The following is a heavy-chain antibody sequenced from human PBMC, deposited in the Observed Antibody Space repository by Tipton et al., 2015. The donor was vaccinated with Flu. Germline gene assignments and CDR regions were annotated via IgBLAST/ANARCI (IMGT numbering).Heavy chain of an antibody. V-gene: IGHV4-59*01. Sequence: TLSLTCTVSGDSIRSYYWSWIRQPPGKGLEWIGYMYYSGSTKYNPSLKSRVTISIDTSKNQFSLKLTSVTAADTAVYHCARDLKWSSAYYNPFGYWGQGTLVTVSS. J-gene: IGHJ4*02. CDR3: ARDLKWSSAYYNPFGY. CDR1: GDSIRSYY. CDR2: MYYSGST. D-gene: IGHD3-22*01.